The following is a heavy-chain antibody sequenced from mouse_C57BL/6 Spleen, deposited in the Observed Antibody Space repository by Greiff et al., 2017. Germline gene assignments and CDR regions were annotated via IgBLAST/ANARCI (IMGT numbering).Heavy chain of an antibody. CDR2: IDPSDSYT. Sequence: QVQLQQPGAELVRPGTSVKLSCKASGYTFTSYWMHWVKQRPGQGLEWIGEIDPSDSYTNYNQKFKGKATLTVDTSSSTAYMQLSSLTSADSEVYCCARSRVYDYDKAYWGQGTLVTVSA. J-gene: IGHJ3*01. D-gene: IGHD2-4*01. V-gene: IGHV1-59*01. CDR3: ARSRVYDYDKAY. CDR1: GYTFTSYW.